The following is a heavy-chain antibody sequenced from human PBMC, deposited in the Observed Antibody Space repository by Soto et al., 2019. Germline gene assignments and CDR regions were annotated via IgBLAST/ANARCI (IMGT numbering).Heavy chain of an antibody. CDR2: IYYSGNT. CDR1: GGSISGGYDC. Sequence: TLCLTYSVSGGSISGGYDCWRWLRQPPGKGLEWIGNIYYSGNTYYNPSLKSRLIISRDTSKNQFSLKVGSVTAAVTAVYYCASSSLSVMDVWGQGTTDTGSS. D-gene: IGHD2-2*01. V-gene: IGHV4-30-4*01. J-gene: IGHJ6*02. CDR3: ASSSLSVMDV.